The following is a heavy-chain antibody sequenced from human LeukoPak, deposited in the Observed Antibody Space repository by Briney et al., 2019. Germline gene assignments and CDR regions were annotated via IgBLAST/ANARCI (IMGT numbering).Heavy chain of an antibody. D-gene: IGHD3-22*01. J-gene: IGHJ6*02. CDR2: ISYDGSNK. Sequence: GGSLRLSCAASGFTFSSYWMHWVRQAPGKGLEWVAVISYDGSNKYYADSVKGRFTISRDNSKNTLYLQMNSLRAEDTAVYYCAKGDSSGYYSRYYYGMDVWGQGTTVTVSS. CDR1: GFTFSSYW. CDR3: AKGDSSGYYSRYYYGMDV. V-gene: IGHV3-30*18.